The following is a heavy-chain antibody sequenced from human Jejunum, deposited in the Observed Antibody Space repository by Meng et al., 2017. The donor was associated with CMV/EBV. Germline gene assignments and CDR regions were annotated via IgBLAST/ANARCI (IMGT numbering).Heavy chain of an antibody. CDR3: ARRRYVGYGYYFDS. CDR2: INTNSGTP. Sequence: QVQVVQSGSELKKPGASVKGSCKASGYTFTDYSISWVRQAPGQGLEWMGWINTNSGTPTYAQGFTGRFVFSLDTSVTTAYMEITSLKAEDTAVYYCARRRYVGYGYYFDSWGQGTLVTVSS. D-gene: IGHD5-18*01. CDR1: GYTFTDYS. V-gene: IGHV7-4-1*02. J-gene: IGHJ4*02.